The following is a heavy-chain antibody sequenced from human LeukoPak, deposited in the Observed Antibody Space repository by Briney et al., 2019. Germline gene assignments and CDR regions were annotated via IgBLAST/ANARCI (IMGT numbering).Heavy chain of an antibody. CDR3: ARVTHTELSTWFDP. J-gene: IGHJ5*02. CDR1: GYTFTGYY. Sequence: GASVKVSCKASGYTFTGYYMHWVRQAPGQGLEWMGGIIPIFDTTNYAQNFQGRVTITADKSTTTAYMELSSLRSEDTAVYYCARVTHTELSTWFDPWGQGTLVTVSS. V-gene: IGHV1-69*06. D-gene: IGHD5-18*01. CDR2: IIPIFDTT.